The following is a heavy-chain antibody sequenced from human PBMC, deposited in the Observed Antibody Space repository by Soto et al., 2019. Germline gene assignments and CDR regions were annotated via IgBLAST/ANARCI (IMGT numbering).Heavy chain of an antibody. V-gene: IGHV4-34*01. Sequence: QVQLQPWGAGLLKPSETLSLTCAVYGGSFSGYYWTWIRQPPGKGLEWIGEINHSGSTNYNPSLKSLVTISVHTAKHHFSLKLSSVTAADSAVYYCARGGEIVVVVSPTGRYFDYWGQGTLVTVSS. D-gene: IGHD2-15*01. CDR3: ARGGEIVVVVSPTGRYFDY. CDR2: INHSGST. CDR1: GGSFSGYY. J-gene: IGHJ4*02.